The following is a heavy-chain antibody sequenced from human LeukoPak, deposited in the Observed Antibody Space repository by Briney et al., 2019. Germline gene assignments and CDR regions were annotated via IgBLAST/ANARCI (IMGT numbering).Heavy chain of an antibody. Sequence: SVQVSCQASGGTSSNYAISWVRQAPGQGLEWIGGIIPISGTTNYAQKFQGRVTVTTDESTRIVYIELSSLRSDDTAVYYCARYRGKGTLCSPNWYFDLWGRGTLVTVSS. CDR3: ARYRGKGTLCSPNWYFDL. CDR1: GGTSSNYA. J-gene: IGHJ2*01. CDR2: IIPISGTT. D-gene: IGHD3-10*02. V-gene: IGHV1-69*05.